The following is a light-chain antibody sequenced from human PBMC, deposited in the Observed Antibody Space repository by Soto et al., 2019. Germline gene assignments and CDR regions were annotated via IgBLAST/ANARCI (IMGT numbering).Light chain of an antibody. J-gene: IGKJ1*01. Sequence: ETGMTQSPATLSLSPGDRATLSCRASQSVGSNLAWYQQKPGQAPRLLIYGARTRATGVPDRFSASGSGTDFSLTISRLEPEDFAVYYCQQYGTSPWTFGQGTKVDIK. CDR2: GAR. CDR1: QSVGSN. V-gene: IGKV3D-15*01. CDR3: QQYGTSPWT.